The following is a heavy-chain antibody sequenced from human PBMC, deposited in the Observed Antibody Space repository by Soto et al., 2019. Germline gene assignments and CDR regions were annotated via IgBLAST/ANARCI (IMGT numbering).Heavy chain of an antibody. CDR1: GFTVSSNY. D-gene: IGHD5-18*01. V-gene: IGHV3-53*04. J-gene: IGHJ6*02. Sequence: EVQLVESGGGLVQPGGSLRLSCAASGFTVSSNYMSWVRQAPGKGLEWVSVIYGGGSTYYADSVKGRFTISRHNSKNTLYLQMTSLRAEDTAVDYCLTINSYGPPGSGYYDGMDVWGQGTTVTVSS. CDR3: LTINSYGPPGSGYYDGMDV. CDR2: IYGGGST.